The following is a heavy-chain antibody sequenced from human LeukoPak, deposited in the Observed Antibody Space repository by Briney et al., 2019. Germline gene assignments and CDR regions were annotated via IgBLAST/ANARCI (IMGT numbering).Heavy chain of an antibody. Sequence: GGSLRLSCVGSGFVFTSFWMSRVRQAPGKGPEWVVNIKEDGREKYYVDSVKGRFTISRDNAKNSLDLQMNNLRVEDTAVYYCATSQTTSGRYGNAFDIWGQGTTVTVSS. CDR3: ATSQTTSGRYGNAFDI. D-gene: IGHD6-19*01. J-gene: IGHJ3*02. V-gene: IGHV3-7*01. CDR2: IKEDGREK. CDR1: GFVFTSFW.